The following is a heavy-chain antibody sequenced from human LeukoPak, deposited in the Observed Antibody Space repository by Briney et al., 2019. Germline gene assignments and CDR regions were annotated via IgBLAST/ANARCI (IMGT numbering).Heavy chain of an antibody. Sequence: GGSLRLSCAASGFTFSSYALSWVRQAPGKGLEWVSAISGSGGSTYYADSVKGRFTISRDNSKNTLYLQMNSLRAEDAAVYYCAKDHGSGSYTYYYYYYMDVWGKGTTVTVSS. J-gene: IGHJ6*03. CDR1: GFTFSSYA. CDR2: ISGSGGST. CDR3: AKDHGSGSYTYYYYYYMDV. D-gene: IGHD3-10*01. V-gene: IGHV3-23*01.